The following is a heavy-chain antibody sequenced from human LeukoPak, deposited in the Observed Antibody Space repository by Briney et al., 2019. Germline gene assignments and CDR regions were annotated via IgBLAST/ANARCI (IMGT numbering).Heavy chain of an antibody. CDR3: AKDQEPGYYDILTGLPLNN. Sequence: GGSLRLSCAASGFTFSSYAMSWVRQAPGKGLEWVSAISGSGGSTYYADSVKGRFTISRDNSKNTLYLQMNSLRAEDTAVYYCAKDQEPGYYDILTGLPLNNWGQGTLVTVSS. CDR1: GFTFSSYA. V-gene: IGHV3-23*01. CDR2: ISGSGGST. D-gene: IGHD3-9*01. J-gene: IGHJ4*02.